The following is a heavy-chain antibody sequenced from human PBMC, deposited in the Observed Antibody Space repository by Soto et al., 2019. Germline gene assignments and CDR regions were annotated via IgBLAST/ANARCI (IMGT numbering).Heavy chain of an antibody. Sequence: ASVKVSCKASGYTFTSYDINWVRQATGQGLEWMGWMNPNSGNTGYAQKFQGRVAMTRNTSISTAYMELSSLRSEDTAVYYCAYVLRFLEWLPFDVWGQGTTVTLSS. V-gene: IGHV1-8*01. D-gene: IGHD3-3*01. J-gene: IGHJ6*02. CDR2: MNPNSGNT. CDR1: GYTFTSYD. CDR3: AYVLRFLEWLPFDV.